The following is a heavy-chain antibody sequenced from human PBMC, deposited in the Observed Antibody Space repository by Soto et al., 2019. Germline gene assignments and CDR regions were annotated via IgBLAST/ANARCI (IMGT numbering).Heavy chain of an antibody. J-gene: IGHJ4*02. CDR3: AKVSSSGYFESLDY. CDR2: VSGSGGST. Sequence: EVQLLESGGGLVQPGGSLRLSCAASGFTFSSYAMSWVRQTPGKGLEWVSTVSGSGGSTNYADSVKGRFTISRDNSKNTLYLQMNSLRAEDTAVYYCAKVSSSGYFESLDYWGQGTLVTVSS. V-gene: IGHV3-23*01. D-gene: IGHD3-22*01. CDR1: GFTFSSYA.